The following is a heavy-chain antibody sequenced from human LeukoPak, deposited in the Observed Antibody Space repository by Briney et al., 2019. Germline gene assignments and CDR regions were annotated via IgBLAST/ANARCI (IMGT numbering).Heavy chain of an antibody. D-gene: IGHD1-26*01. J-gene: IGHJ4*02. CDR1: GGSMNVYY. Sequence: SETLSLTCTVSGGSMNVYYWTWIRQSAGKGLEWLGRMYASGDFNYNPFLKSRVTMSINTSKNQFSLNLNSVTAADAAVYYCARGWAPRGQKSCFDYWGRGTLVTVSS. CDR2: MYASGDF. V-gene: IGHV4-4*07. CDR3: ARGWAPRGQKSCFDY.